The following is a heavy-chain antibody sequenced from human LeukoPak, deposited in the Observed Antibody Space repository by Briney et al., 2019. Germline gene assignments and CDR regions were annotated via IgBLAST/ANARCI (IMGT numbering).Heavy chain of an antibody. CDR2: ISYDGSNK. Sequence: GGSLRLSCAASGFTFSSYGMHWVRQAPGKGLEWVAVISYDGSNKYYADSVKGRLTISRDNSKNTLYLQMNSLRAEDTAVYYCAKSGIQAMVKYYFDYWGQGTLVTVSS. J-gene: IGHJ4*02. V-gene: IGHV3-30*18. CDR3: AKSGIQAMVKYYFDY. CDR1: GFTFSSYG. D-gene: IGHD5-18*01.